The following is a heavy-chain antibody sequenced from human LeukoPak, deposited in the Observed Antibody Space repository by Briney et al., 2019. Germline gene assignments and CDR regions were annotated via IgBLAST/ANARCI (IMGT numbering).Heavy chain of an antibody. D-gene: IGHD4-17*01. V-gene: IGHV3-23*01. J-gene: IGHJ4*02. CDR1: GFTLRNYA. CDR2: IGAGDKYT. Sequence: PGGSLRLSCAASGFTLRNYAMSWVRQAPGKGLEWVSSIGAGDKYTYYADSVKGRFTISRDNSKNTLYLQMNNLRADDTAVHYCVKKGQADDYGNPDWGQGALVTVSP. CDR3: VKKGQADDYGNPD.